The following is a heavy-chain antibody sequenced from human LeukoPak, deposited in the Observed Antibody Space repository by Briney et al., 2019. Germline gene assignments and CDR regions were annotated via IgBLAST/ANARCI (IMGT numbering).Heavy chain of an antibody. Sequence: SVKVACKAAGFTFTSSALQWVRQARGQRREWIGWIVVGSGTTNYAQKFQERVTISRDMSTSTAYMELSSLRSEDTAVYYCAESPDYYDSSGYSYYFDYWGQGTLVTVSS. CDR3: AESPDYYDSSGYSYYFDY. V-gene: IGHV1-58*01. D-gene: IGHD3-22*01. CDR2: IVVGSGTT. CDR1: GFTFTSSA. J-gene: IGHJ4*02.